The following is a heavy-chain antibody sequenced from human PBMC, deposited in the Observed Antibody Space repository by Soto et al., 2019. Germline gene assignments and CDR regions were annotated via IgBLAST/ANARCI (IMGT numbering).Heavy chain of an antibody. J-gene: IGHJ4*02. D-gene: IGHD3-3*01. CDR1: GFTFSSYG. CDR3: AKAPRDFWSGYYDY. CDR2: ISYDGSNK. V-gene: IGHV3-30*18. Sequence: QVQLVESGGGVVQPGRSLRLSCAASGFTFSSYGMHWVRQAPGKGLEWVAVISYDGSNKYYADSVKGRFTISRDNSKNTLYLQMNSLRAEDTAVYYCAKAPRDFWSGYYDYWGQGTLVTVSS.